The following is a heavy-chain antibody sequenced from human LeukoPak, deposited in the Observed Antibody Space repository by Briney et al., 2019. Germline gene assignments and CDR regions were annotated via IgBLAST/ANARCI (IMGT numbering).Heavy chain of an antibody. D-gene: IGHD6-6*01. CDR1: GFTFSSYA. V-gene: IGHV3-30*04. Sequence: GRSLRLSCAASGFTFSSYAMHWVRQAPGKGLGWVAVISYDGSNKYYADSVKGRFTISRDNSKNTLYLQMNSLRAEDTAVYYCARAPTVIAATYYFDYWGQGTLVTVSS. CDR2: ISYDGSNK. CDR3: ARAPTVIAATYYFDY. J-gene: IGHJ4*02.